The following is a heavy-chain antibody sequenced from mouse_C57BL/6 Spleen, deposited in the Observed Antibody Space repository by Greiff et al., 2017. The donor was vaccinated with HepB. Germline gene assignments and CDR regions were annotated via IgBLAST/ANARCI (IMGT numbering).Heavy chain of an antibody. CDR1: GYSITSGYY. CDR3: ARRGPSTVVARYWYFDV. Sequence: VQLQQSGPGLVKPSQSLSLTCSVTGYSITSGYYWNWIRQFPGNKLEWMGYISYDGSNNYNPSLKNRISITRDTSKNQFFLKLNSVTTEDTATYYCARRGPSTVVARYWYFDVWGTGTTVTVSS. CDR2: ISYDGSN. D-gene: IGHD1-1*01. J-gene: IGHJ1*03. V-gene: IGHV3-6*01.